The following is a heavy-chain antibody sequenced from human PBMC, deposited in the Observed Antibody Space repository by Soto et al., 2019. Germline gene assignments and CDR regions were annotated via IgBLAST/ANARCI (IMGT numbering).Heavy chain of an antibody. Sequence: QVQLVESGGGVVQPGRSLRLSCAASGFTFSSYAMHWVRQAPGKGLEWVAVISYDGSNKYYADSVKGRFTISRDNSKNTLYLQMSSLRAEDTAVYYCARDYERYYYDSSGLDYWGQGTLVTVSS. V-gene: IGHV3-30-3*01. CDR2: ISYDGSNK. CDR3: ARDYERYYYDSSGLDY. D-gene: IGHD3-22*01. CDR1: GFTFSSYA. J-gene: IGHJ4*02.